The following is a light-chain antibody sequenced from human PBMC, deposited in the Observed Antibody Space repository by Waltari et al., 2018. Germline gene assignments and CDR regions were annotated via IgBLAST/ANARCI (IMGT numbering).Light chain of an antibody. V-gene: IGLV2-14*01. CDR2: DVT. CDR1: SSDVGGYNY. CDR3: ISYTSSGTYV. J-gene: IGLJ1*01. Sequence: QSALTQPASVSGSPGQSIAFSCTGTSSDVGGYNYVSWYQPHPGKAPKLMIYDVTKRPSWISNRFSGSKSGYTASLTISGLQAEDEADYYCISYTSSGTYVFGTGTKVTVL.